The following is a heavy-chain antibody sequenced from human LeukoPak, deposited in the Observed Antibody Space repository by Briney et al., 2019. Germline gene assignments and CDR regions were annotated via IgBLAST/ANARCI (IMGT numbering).Heavy chain of an antibody. CDR2: ISGSGGGT. V-gene: IGHV3-23*01. D-gene: IGHD1-26*01. CDR3: AKDRRKWALYGSTLDY. J-gene: IGHJ4*02. CDR1: GFTFSSYA. Sequence: GGSLRLSCAASGFTFSSYAMSWVRQAPGKGLEWVSAISGSGGGTYYADSVKGRFTISRDNSKNTLYLQMNSLGAEDTAVYYCAKDRRKWALYGSTLDYWGQGTLVTVSS.